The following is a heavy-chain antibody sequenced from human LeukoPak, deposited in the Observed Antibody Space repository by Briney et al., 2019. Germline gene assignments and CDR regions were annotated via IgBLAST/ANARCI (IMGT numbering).Heavy chain of an antibody. CDR3: ARSNTMTSNYYYGMDV. CDR1: GFTFRSHG. CDR2: IWYDGSKT. D-gene: IGHD4-11*01. Sequence: PGGSLILSCAASGFTFRSHGMQWVRQAPGKGLEWVAVIWYDGSKTYYADSVKGRFTISRDNSKNTLDLQMSSLRAEDTAVYYCARSNTMTSNYYYGMDVWGQGTTVTVSS. J-gene: IGHJ6*02. V-gene: IGHV3-33*01.